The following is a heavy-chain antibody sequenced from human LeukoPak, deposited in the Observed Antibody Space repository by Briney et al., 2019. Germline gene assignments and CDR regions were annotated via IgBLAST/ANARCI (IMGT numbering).Heavy chain of an antibody. Sequence: ASVKVSCKASGYTFTSYGISWVRQAPGQGLECMGWISAYNGNTNYAQKLQGRVTMTTDTSTSTAYMELRSLRSDDTAVYYCARGNLGDSYYDSSGKTIDYWGQGTLVTVSS. CDR1: GYTFTSYG. V-gene: IGHV1-18*01. D-gene: IGHD3-22*01. J-gene: IGHJ4*02. CDR2: ISAYNGNT. CDR3: ARGNLGDSYYDSSGKTIDY.